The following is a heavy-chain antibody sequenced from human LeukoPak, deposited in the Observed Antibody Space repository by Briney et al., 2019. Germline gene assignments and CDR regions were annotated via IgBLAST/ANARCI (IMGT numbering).Heavy chain of an antibody. Sequence: ASVKVPCKASGYSFSDFYIHWVRQAPGQGLEWMGWINPRSGVTKFAEEFQGRVTLSTDTSINTAYMELTRLTSDDTAIFYCAREDTYGEYRPLDYWGQGTPVSVSS. CDR2: INPRSGVT. D-gene: IGHD6-6*01. J-gene: IGHJ4*02. V-gene: IGHV1-2*02. CDR3: AREDTYGEYRPLDY. CDR1: GYSFSDFY.